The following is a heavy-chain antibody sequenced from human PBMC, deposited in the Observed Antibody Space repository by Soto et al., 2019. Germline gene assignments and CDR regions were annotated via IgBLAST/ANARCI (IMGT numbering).Heavy chain of an antibody. CDR1: GFTFSSYG. V-gene: IGHV3-33*08. CDR2: IWYDGSNK. Sequence: GGSLRLSCAASGFTFSSYGMHWVRQAPGKGLEWVAVIWYDGSNKYYADSVKGRFTISRDNSKNTLYLQMNSLRAEDTAVYYCARGRQVVTYYYFDYWGQGTLVTVSS. J-gene: IGHJ4*02. D-gene: IGHD3-22*01. CDR3: ARGRQVVTYYYFDY.